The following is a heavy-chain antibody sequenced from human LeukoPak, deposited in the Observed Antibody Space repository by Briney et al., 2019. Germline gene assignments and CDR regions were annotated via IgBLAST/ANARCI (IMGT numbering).Heavy chain of an antibody. J-gene: IGHJ4*02. CDR1: GYTFTSYG. Sequence: GASVKVSCKASGYTFTSYGISWVRQAPGQGLEWMGWISAYNGNTNYAQKLQGRVTMTTDTSTSTVYMELRSLRSDDTAVYYCARVRGYYDSSGYYYAGWGQGTLVTVSS. CDR3: ARVRGYYDSSGYYYAG. V-gene: IGHV1-18*01. CDR2: ISAYNGNT. D-gene: IGHD3-22*01.